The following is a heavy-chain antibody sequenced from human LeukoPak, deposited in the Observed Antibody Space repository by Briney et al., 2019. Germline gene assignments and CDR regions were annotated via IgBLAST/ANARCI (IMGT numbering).Heavy chain of an antibody. D-gene: IGHD1-1*01. CDR2: INPNSGGT. V-gene: IGHV1-2*02. CDR1: GYTFTGYY. J-gene: IGHJ3*02. Sequence: SVKVSCKASGYTFTGYYMHWVRQAPGQGLEWMGWINPNSGGTNYPQKFQGRVTMTRDTSISTAYMELSRLRSDDTAVYYCARVEVLLSAFDIWGQGTMVTVSS. CDR3: ARVEVLLSAFDI.